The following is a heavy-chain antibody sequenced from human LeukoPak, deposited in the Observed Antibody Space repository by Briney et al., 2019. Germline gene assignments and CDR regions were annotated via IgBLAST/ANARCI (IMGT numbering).Heavy chain of an antibody. D-gene: IGHD3-3*01. CDR3: ARTRVGSGYYERYYFDY. V-gene: IGHV4-59*08. CDR1: GGSISSYY. J-gene: IGHJ4*02. Sequence: SETLSLTCTVSGGSISSYYWSWIRQPPGKGLEWIGYIYYSGSTNYNPSLKSQVTISVDTSKNQFSLKLSSVTAADTAVYYCARTRVGSGYYERYYFDYWGQGTLVTVSS. CDR2: IYYSGST.